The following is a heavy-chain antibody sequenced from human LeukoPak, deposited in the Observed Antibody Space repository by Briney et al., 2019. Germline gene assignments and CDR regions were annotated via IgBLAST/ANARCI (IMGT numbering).Heavy chain of an antibody. Sequence: PGGSLRLSCAASGFTFKSHHMSWVRQAPGKGLEWVSAIDGNGDKTYYADSVKGRFTISRDNSKNTLYLQMNSLSAEDTAVYYCARYNADSSAYWVNYYFDLWGRGTLVTVSS. V-gene: IGHV3-23*01. CDR2: IDGNGDKT. CDR3: ARYNADSSAYWVNYYFDL. CDR1: GFTFKSHH. J-gene: IGHJ2*01. D-gene: IGHD3-22*01.